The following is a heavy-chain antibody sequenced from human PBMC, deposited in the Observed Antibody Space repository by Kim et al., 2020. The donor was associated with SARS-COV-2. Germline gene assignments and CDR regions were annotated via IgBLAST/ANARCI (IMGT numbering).Heavy chain of an antibody. Sequence: GGSLRLSCAASGFTFSSYSMNWVRQAPGKGLEWVSCISDSGSYIYYADSVKGRFTISRDNAKNSLYLQMHSLRAEDTAVYYCARGRDGYSGAEFDYWGQG. CDR3: ARGRDGYSGAEFDY. CDR1: GFTFSSYS. D-gene: IGHD4-4*01. V-gene: IGHV3-21*01. CDR2: ISDSGSYI. J-gene: IGHJ4*02.